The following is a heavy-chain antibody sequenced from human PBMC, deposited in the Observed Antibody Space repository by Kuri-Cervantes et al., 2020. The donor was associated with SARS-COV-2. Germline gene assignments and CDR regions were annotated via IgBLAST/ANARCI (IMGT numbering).Heavy chain of an antibody. CDR3: ATRTHYYDSSGYPLYWYFDL. V-gene: IGHV4-61*10. Sequence: ESLKISCTVSGGSISSGSYYWSWIRQPAGKGLEWIGHIYYSGSTNYNPSLKSRVTISVDTSKNQFSLKLSSVTAADTAVYYCATRTHYYDSSGYPLYWYFDLWGRGTLVTVSS. CDR1: GGSISSGSYY. J-gene: IGHJ2*01. D-gene: IGHD3-22*01. CDR2: IYYSGST.